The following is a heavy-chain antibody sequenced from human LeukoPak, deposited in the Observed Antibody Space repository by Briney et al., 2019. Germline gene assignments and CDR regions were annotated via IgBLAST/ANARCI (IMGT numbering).Heavy chain of an antibody. J-gene: IGHJ3*02. CDR3: ARAGYSSGDDAFDI. CDR2: IIPIFGTA. CDR1: GGTFSSYA. D-gene: IGHD6-19*01. Sequence: SVKVTCKASGGTFSSYAISWVRQAPGQGLEWMGGIIPIFGTANYAQKFQGRVTITADESTSTAYMELSSLRSEDTAVYYCARAGYSSGDDAFDIWGQGTMVTVSS. V-gene: IGHV1-69*13.